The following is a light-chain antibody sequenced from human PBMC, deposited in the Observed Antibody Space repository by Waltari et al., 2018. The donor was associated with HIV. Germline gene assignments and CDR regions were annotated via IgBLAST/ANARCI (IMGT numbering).Light chain of an antibody. V-gene: IGLV3-9*01. Sequence: SYELTQPLSVSVALGQTARITCGGNNIGSKNVHWYQQKPGQATVLVIYRENNRPSGIPERFSGSNSGNTATLTISRAQAGDEADYYCQVWDSSTVFGGGTKLTVL. J-gene: IGLJ2*01. CDR3: QVWDSSTV. CDR1: NIGSKN. CDR2: REN.